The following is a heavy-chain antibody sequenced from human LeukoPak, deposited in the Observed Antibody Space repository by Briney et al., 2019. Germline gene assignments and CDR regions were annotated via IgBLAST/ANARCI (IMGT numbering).Heavy chain of an antibody. Sequence: SETLSLTCAVYSGSFNGYYWSWIRQPPGKGLEWIGEINHSGSTNYNPSLKSRVTMSVDTSKNQFSLKLSSVTAADPAVYYCARMTSGAFDMWGQGTMVTVFS. J-gene: IGHJ3*02. CDR3: ARMTSGAFDM. CDR1: SGSFNGYY. CDR2: INHSGST. V-gene: IGHV4-34*01.